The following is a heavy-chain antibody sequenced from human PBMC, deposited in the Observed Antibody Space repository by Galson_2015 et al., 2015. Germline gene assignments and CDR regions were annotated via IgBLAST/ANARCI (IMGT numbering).Heavy chain of an antibody. Sequence: SLRLSCAASGFTFSSYGMHWVRQAPGKGLEWVAVIWYDGSNKYYADSVKGRFTISRDNSKNTLYLQMNSLRAEDTAVYYCARTELDYDSSGLDYWGQGTLVTVSS. CDR1: GFTFSSYG. V-gene: IGHV3-33*01. D-gene: IGHD3-22*01. CDR2: IWYDGSNK. J-gene: IGHJ4*02. CDR3: ARTELDYDSSGLDY.